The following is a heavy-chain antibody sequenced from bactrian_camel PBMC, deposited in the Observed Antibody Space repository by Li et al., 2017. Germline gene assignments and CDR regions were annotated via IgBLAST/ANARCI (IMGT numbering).Heavy chain of an antibody. CDR1: EPTFGSYA. J-gene: IGHJ4*01. CDR2: IYSDGSAT. Sequence: HVQLVESGGGLVQPEGSLRLSCSVSEPTFGSYAMSWVRHAPGKGLQWVSSIYSDGSATYYADSVKGRFTASRDNAKNTVYLQMNSLKSEDTALYYCATVAGTDFNYWGQGTQVTVS. V-gene: IGHV3S7*01. D-gene: IGHD6*01. CDR3: ATVAGTDFNY.